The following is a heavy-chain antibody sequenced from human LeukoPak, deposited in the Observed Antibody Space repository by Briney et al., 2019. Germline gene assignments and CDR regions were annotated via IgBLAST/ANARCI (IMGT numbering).Heavy chain of an antibody. D-gene: IGHD3-3*01. CDR1: GGTFSSYA. CDR2: IIPIFGTA. J-gene: IGHJ5*02. V-gene: IGHV1-69*13. CDR3: ARVGEPKLRFFNRGYWFDP. Sequence: SVKVSCKASGGTFSSYAISWVRQAPGQGLERMGGIIPIFGTANYAQKFQGRVTITADESTSTAYMELSSLRSEDTAVYYCARVGEPKLRFFNRGYWFDPWGQGTLVTVSS.